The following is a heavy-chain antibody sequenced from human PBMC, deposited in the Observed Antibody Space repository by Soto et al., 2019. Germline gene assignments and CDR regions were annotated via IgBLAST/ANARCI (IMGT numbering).Heavy chain of an antibody. J-gene: IGHJ6*02. CDR2: VYSTGGT. V-gene: IGHV4-4*07. Sequence: SLTCNVSGDSIGIFYWSWIRQSAEKGLEWIGRVYSTGGTAYNPALKGRVTISLDRSNNHVSLEMNSVTAADTAVYFCARDLSGTGLDIWGRGTRVTVSS. D-gene: IGHD1-26*01. CDR3: ARDLSGTGLDI. CDR1: GDSIGIFY.